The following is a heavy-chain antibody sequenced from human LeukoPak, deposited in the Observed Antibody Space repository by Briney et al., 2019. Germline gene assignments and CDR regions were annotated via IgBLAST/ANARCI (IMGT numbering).Heavy chain of an antibody. CDR1: GGSLSSGSYC. D-gene: IGHD5-24*01. Sequence: LPCTVSGGSLSSGSYCWGRLCPPPGKEMKWIGSIYYSGSTYYNPSLKSRVTISVDTSKNQFSLKLSPVTAADTAVYYCARPQRWLQTTAAFDILGQGTIVTVSS. CDR3: ARPQRWLQTTAAFDI. CDR2: IYYSGST. J-gene: IGHJ3*02. V-gene: IGHV4-39*01.